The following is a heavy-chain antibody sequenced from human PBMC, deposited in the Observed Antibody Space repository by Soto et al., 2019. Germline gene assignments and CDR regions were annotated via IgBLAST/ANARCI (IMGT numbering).Heavy chain of an antibody. V-gene: IGHV4-31*03. J-gene: IGHJ5*02. CDR3: ASSGAPVTTFWFDP. CDR2: IYYSGST. Sequence: SETLSLTCSVSDDSINSDKYYWGWIRQPPGKGLEWIGNIYYSGSTYYNPSLKSRVTISVDTSKNQFSLKLSSVTAADTAVYYCASSGAPVTTFWFDPWSQGTLVTVSS. CDR1: DDSINSDKYY. D-gene: IGHD4-17*01.